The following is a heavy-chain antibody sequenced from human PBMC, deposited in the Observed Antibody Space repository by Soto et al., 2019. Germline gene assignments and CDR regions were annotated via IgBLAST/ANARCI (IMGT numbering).Heavy chain of an antibody. V-gene: IGHV4-31*03. CDR3: ARDNSRRYSSSPSGYYGMDV. D-gene: IGHD6-6*01. Sequence: QVQLQESGPGLVKPSQTLSLTCTVSGGSISIGGYYWSWIRQHPGKGLAWLGYIHYSGSTYYNPYLKSRVNISVEKSKNQFSLKLSAVTAADTAVYYCARDNSRRYSSSPSGYYGMDVWGQGTTVTVSS. CDR1: GGSISIGGYY. J-gene: IGHJ6*02. CDR2: IHYSGST.